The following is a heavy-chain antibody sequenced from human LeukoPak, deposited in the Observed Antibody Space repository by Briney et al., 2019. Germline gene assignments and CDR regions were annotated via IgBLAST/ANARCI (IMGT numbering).Heavy chain of an antibody. Sequence: GGSLTVSCAASGLSVSSNYMIWVRQAPGKGLEGVSVIYSGGSTYYADSVKGRFTISRDNSKNTLYLQMNRLRAEDTAVYYCAKDTHRGIVVVITIGNAFDIWGQGTMVTVSS. CDR2: IYSGGST. D-gene: IGHD3-22*01. J-gene: IGHJ3*02. CDR1: GLSVSSNY. CDR3: AKDTHRGIVVVITIGNAFDI. V-gene: IGHV3-53*01.